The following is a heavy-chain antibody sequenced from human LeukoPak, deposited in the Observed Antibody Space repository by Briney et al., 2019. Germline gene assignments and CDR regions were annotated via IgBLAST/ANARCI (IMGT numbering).Heavy chain of an antibody. J-gene: IGHJ4*02. V-gene: IGHV1-69*04. Sequence: GSSVILSYTVSGRTFRSYAIRWVRQAPGQGLACMGRIIPILGIANYAQKFQGRVTITTDKSTSTAYMELSRLRSEDTAVYYCARDARYYDSSENWGQGTLVTVSS. D-gene: IGHD3-22*01. CDR1: GRTFRSYA. CDR3: ARDARYYDSSEN. CDR2: IIPILGIA.